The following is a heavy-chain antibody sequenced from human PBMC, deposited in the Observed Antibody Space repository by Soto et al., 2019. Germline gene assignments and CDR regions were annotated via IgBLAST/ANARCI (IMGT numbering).Heavy chain of an antibody. D-gene: IGHD4-17*01. CDR1: GFTFSSYS. CDR2: ISSSSSYI. V-gene: IGHV3-21*01. CDR3: ARATNYGDYDHPFDY. Sequence: GGSLRLSCAASGFTFSSYSMNWVRQAPGKGLEWVSSISSSSSYIYYADSVKGRFTISRDNAKNSLYLQMNSLRAEDTAVYYCARATNYGDYDHPFDYWGQGTLVTVSS. J-gene: IGHJ4*02.